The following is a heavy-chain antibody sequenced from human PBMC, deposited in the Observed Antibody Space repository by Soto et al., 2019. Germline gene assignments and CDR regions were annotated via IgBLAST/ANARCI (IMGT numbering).Heavy chain of an antibody. D-gene: IGHD3-22*01. CDR3: ARGGGYAVDY. J-gene: IGHJ4*02. CDR2: ISTNNGNT. V-gene: IGHV1-18*01. Sequence: QGQLVQSGGELRKPGASVKVSCKASGYTFTRNSISWVRQAPGQGLEWMGWISTNNGNTKFAQKFQGRVTLTTDTSPSTAYMELTSLKSDDTAVYYCARGGGYAVDYWGQGTLVTVSS. CDR1: GYTFTRNS.